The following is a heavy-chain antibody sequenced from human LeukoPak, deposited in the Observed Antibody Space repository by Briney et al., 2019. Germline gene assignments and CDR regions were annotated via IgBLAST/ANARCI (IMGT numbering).Heavy chain of an antibody. Sequence: ASVKVSCKASGYTFTSYGISWVRQAPGQGLEWMGWISAYNGNTNYAQKLQGRVTMTTDTSTSTAYMELRSLRSDDTAVYYCARDRSGYYGSGSLDYWGQGTLVTVSS. CDR3: ARDRSGYYGSGSLDY. D-gene: IGHD3-10*01. CDR1: GYTFTSYG. V-gene: IGHV1-18*01. CDR2: ISAYNGNT. J-gene: IGHJ4*02.